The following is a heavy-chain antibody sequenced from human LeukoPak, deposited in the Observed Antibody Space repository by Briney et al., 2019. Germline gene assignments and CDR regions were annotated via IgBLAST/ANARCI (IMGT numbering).Heavy chain of an antibody. V-gene: IGHV4-59*01. J-gene: IGHJ5*02. D-gene: IGHD6-13*01. Sequence: SETLSLTCTVSGGSISSYYWSWIRQPPGKGLEWIGYIYYSGSTNYNPSLKSRVTTSVDTSKNQFSLKLSSVTAADTAVYYCARRSYLDSSSSNWFDPWGQGTLVTVSS. CDR3: ARRSYLDSSSSNWFDP. CDR2: IYYSGST. CDR1: GGSISSYY.